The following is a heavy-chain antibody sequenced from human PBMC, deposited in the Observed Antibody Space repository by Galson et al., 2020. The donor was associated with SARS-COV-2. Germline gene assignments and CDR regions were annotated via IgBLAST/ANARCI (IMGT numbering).Heavy chain of an antibody. J-gene: IGHJ4*02. CDR3: AKDGGLWRYDFWTGYYPYFDY. CDR1: GFTFSSYA. Sequence: GESLKISCAASGFTFSSYAMSWVRQAPGKGLEWVSALSASGGSTYYADYVKGRFTISRDNSKNTLHLQMNSLRAEDTAVYYCAKDGGLWRYDFWTGYYPYFDYWGQGTLVTAPS. V-gene: IGHV3-23*01. CDR2: LSASGGST. D-gene: IGHD3-3*01.